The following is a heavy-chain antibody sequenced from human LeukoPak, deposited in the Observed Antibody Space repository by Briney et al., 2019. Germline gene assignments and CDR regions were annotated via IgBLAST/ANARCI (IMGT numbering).Heavy chain of an antibody. V-gene: IGHV3-30*18. CDR3: AKDGLAYSSSRYYFDY. CDR2: ISHGGRNQ. CDR1: GFTFSSYG. J-gene: IGHJ4*02. Sequence: PGRSLRLSCAVSGFTFSSYGMHWGRQAPGKGLGWGAIISHGGRNQYYPGSVKGRFTISRDNSKNTLWLQMNSMRVEDTAIYYCAKDGLAYSSSRYYFDYWGQGTLVTVSS. D-gene: IGHD2-2*01.